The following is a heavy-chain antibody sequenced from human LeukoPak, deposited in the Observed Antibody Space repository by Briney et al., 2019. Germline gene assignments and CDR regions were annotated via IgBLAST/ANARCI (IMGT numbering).Heavy chain of an antibody. CDR3: ARDEVGSTSGMDV. V-gene: IGHV1-2*02. Sequence: GASVKVSCKASGYTFTGYYMHWVRQAPGQGLEWMGWINPNSGGTNYAQKFQGRVTMTRDTSISTAYMELSRLRSDDTTVYYCARDEVGSTSGMDVWGQGTTVTVSS. CDR2: INPNSGGT. J-gene: IGHJ6*02. CDR1: GYTFTGYY. D-gene: IGHD1-26*01.